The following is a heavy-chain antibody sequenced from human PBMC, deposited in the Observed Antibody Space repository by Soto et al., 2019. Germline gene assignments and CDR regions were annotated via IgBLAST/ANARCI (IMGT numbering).Heavy chain of an antibody. D-gene: IGHD2-15*01. Sequence: QLQLQESGPGLVKPSETLSLTCTVSGGSMSSSSYYWGWIRQPPGKGLEWIGSIYYTGSTYYNPSLKSRVTISIDTSTNQFSLKLSSATAADTAVYYCARRREYCSGGSCWALLEYWGQGTLVTVSS. CDR1: GGSMSSSSYY. CDR2: IYYTGST. CDR3: ARRREYCSGGSCWALLEY. V-gene: IGHV4-39*01. J-gene: IGHJ4*02.